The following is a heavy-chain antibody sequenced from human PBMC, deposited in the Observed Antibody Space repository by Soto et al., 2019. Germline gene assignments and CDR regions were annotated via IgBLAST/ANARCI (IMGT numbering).Heavy chain of an antibody. D-gene: IGHD1-20*01. Sequence: SETLSLTCAVYGASRSYNYCNWLRQPPGKGLEWIGEINHSGNTNYNPSLRSRVTISIDTSKNQFSLRLSSVTAADTAMYYCARDNPDVGRPEFDPWGQGILVTVSS. CDR1: GASRSYNY. CDR2: INHSGNT. V-gene: IGHV4-34*01. J-gene: IGHJ5*02. CDR3: ARDNPDVGRPEFDP.